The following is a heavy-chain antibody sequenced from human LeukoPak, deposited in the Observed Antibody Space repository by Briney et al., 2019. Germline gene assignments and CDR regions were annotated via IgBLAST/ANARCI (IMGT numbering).Heavy chain of an antibody. V-gene: IGHV3-7*02. D-gene: IGHD3-16*01. CDR2: IKQDGSQK. CDR1: GFTFSSHW. Sequence: PGGSLRLSCAASGFTFSSHWMSWVRQAPGKGLEWVANIKQDGSQKYYVDSVKGRFTISRDNAKNTLYLQMNSLRAEDTAVYYCARAGAYHFDYWGQGTLVTVSS. CDR3: ARAGAYHFDY. J-gene: IGHJ4*02.